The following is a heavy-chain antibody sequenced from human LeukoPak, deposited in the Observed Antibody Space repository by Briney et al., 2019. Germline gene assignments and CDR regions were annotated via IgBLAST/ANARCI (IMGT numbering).Heavy chain of an antibody. V-gene: IGHV1-69*13. CDR3: ARVELELRPRAFDI. CDR1: GGTFSSYA. Sequence: ASVKVSCKASGGTFSSYAISWVRQAPGQGLEWMGGIIPIFGTANYAQKFQGRVTITADESTSTAYVELSSLRSEDTAVYYCARVELELRPRAFDIWGQGTMVTVSS. D-gene: IGHD1-7*01. J-gene: IGHJ3*02. CDR2: IIPIFGTA.